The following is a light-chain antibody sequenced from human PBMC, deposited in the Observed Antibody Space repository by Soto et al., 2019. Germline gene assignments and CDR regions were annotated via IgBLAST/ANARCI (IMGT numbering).Light chain of an antibody. Sequence: EIVSTQSPATLSLSPRERASLSCRASHSVSSYLAWYQQKPGQAPRLLIYGASNRATGIPDRFSGSGSGTDFTLTISRLEPEDFAVYYCQQYGSSGTLGQGTKVDI. CDR1: HSVSSY. CDR2: GAS. J-gene: IGKJ1*01. V-gene: IGKV3-20*01. CDR3: QQYGSSGT.